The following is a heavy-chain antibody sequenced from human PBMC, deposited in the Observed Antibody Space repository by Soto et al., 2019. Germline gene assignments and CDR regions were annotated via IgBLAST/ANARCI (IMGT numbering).Heavy chain of an antibody. CDR1: GFTLSDNW. J-gene: IGHJ4*02. Sequence: EVHLVEAGGGLVQPGASLRLSCATSGFTLSDNWMSWVRQAPGKGLEWVANIEDGGSERWYADSVKGRFTIFRDTAKNSLYLQMTGLRAEDTAMYYCTRNAYWGQGTLVTVSS. CDR2: IEDGGSER. CDR3: TRNAY. V-gene: IGHV3-7*01.